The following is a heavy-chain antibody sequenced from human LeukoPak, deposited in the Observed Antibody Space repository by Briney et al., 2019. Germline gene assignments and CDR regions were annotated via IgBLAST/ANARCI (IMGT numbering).Heavy chain of an antibody. Sequence: SQTLSLTCTVPGGSINSGGYYWSWIRQPPGRGLELIGYIYHSGSTYYNPSLKSRVTMSVDRSKNQFSLNLSSVTAADTAVYYCARETGMYYFDYWGQGTLVTVSS. D-gene: IGHD1-1*01. J-gene: IGHJ4*02. CDR2: IYHSGST. V-gene: IGHV4-30-2*01. CDR1: GGSINSGGYY. CDR3: ARETGMYYFDY.